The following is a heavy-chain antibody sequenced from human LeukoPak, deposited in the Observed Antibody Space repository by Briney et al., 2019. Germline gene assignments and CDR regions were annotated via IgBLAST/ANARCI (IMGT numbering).Heavy chain of an antibody. CDR1: GFNSNIYS. Sequence: GGSLRLSCAASGFNSNIYSFNWVRQAPGKGLEWVSYISSSSSKIYYADSVKGRFTISRDSGKTSVYLQMNSLRAEDTAVYYCARADVDVWGKGATVAVSS. J-gene: IGHJ6*03. CDR2: ISSSSSKI. V-gene: IGHV3-48*01. CDR3: ARADVDV.